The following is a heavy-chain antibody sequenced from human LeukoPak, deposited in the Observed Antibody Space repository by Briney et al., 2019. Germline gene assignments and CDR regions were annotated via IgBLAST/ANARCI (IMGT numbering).Heavy chain of an antibody. CDR2: IKQDGSEK. V-gene: IGHV3-7*01. CDR1: GFTFSDYY. CDR3: ARDVTSGYPEDYFYYYYMDV. D-gene: IGHD5-12*01. J-gene: IGHJ6*03. Sequence: GGSLRLSCAASGFTFSDYYMSWVRQAPGKGLEWVANIKQDGSEKYYVDSVKGRLTISRDNAKNSLYLQMNSLRAEDTAVYYCARDVTSGYPEDYFYYYYMDVWGKGTTVTVSS.